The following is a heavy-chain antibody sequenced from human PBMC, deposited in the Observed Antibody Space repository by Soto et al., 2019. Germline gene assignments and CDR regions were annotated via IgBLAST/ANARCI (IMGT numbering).Heavy chain of an antibody. CDR3: ARGVDIVDAAGEWFDP. Sequence: ASVKVSCKASGYSFTTYEINWVRQAPGQGLEWMGWMDPKNGNTGYAQKFQGRVTMTRSTSIGTSYMELSGLRSEDTAVYYCARGVDIVDAAGEWFDPWGQGTLVTVSS. D-gene: IGHD5-12*01. CDR1: GYSFTTYE. CDR2: MDPKNGNT. J-gene: IGHJ5*02. V-gene: IGHV1-8*01.